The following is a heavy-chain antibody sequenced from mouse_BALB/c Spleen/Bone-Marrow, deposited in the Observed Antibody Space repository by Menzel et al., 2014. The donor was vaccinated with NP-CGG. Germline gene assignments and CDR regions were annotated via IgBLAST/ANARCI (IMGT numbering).Heavy chain of an antibody. V-gene: IGHV2-6-7*01. CDR1: GFSLTGYG. D-gene: IGHD2-1*01. J-gene: IGHJ4*01. CDR3: ARGGNYYAMDY. CDR2: IWGDGST. Sequence: VQLQQSGPGLVAPSQSLSISCTVSGFSLTGYGVNWVRQPPGKGLEWPGMIWGDGSTDYNSALKSRLSISKDNSKSQVFLKMNSLQTDDAARYYCARGGNYYAMDYWGQGTSVTVSS.